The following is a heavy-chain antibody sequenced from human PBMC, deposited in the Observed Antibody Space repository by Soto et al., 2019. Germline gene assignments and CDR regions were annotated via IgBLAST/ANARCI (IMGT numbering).Heavy chain of an antibody. D-gene: IGHD6-19*01. J-gene: IGHJ4*02. CDR1: GFTFSSYG. V-gene: IGHV3-33*01. Sequence: LRLSCAASGFTFSSYGMHWVRQAPGKGLEWVAVIWYDGSNKYFADSVKGRFTISRDNSKNTLYLQMSSLRAEDTAVYYCARDVLIVSVAGTVGIDYWGQGTLVTVSS. CDR3: ARDVLIVSVAGTVGIDY. CDR2: IWYDGSNK.